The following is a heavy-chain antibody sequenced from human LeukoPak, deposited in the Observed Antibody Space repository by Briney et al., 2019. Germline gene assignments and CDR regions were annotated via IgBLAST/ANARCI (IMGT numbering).Heavy chain of an antibody. Sequence: GGSLRLSCAASGFTFDDYAMHWVRQAPGKGLEWVSGISWNSGSIGYADSVKGRFTISRDNAKNPLYLQMNSLRAEDTALYYCAKSRIPGYSYGYYYYGMDVWGQGTTVTVSS. CDR2: ISWNSGSI. CDR1: GFTFDDYA. D-gene: IGHD5-18*01. CDR3: AKSRIPGYSYGYYYYGMDV. J-gene: IGHJ6*02. V-gene: IGHV3-9*01.